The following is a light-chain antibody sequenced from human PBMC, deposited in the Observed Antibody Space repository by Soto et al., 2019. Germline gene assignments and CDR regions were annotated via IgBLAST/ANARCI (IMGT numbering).Light chain of an antibody. V-gene: IGLV2-8*01. J-gene: IGLJ2*01. CDR3: SSYAGSNHVV. CDR1: SSDVGGYNY. CDR2: EVS. Sequence: QSVLTQPPSASGSPGQSVTISCTGTSSDVGGYNYVSWYQQHPGKAPKLMIYEVSKRPSGVPDRFSGSKSGNTASLTVSGLQAEYEADYYCSSYAGSNHVVFGGGTKLTVL.